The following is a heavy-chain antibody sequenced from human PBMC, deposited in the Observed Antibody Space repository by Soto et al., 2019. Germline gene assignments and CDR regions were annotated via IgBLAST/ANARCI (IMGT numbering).Heavy chain of an antibody. CDR2: ISGSGGST. J-gene: IGHJ6*02. Sequence: GSLILSCAASGFTFSSYAMSWVRQAPGKGLEWVSAISGSGGSTYYADSVKGRFTISRDNSKNTLYLQMNSLRAEDTAVYYCAKDSYYYDSSGYYYYYYGMDVWGQGTTVTVSS. V-gene: IGHV3-23*01. CDR1: GFTFSSYA. D-gene: IGHD3-22*01. CDR3: AKDSYYYDSSGYYYYYYGMDV.